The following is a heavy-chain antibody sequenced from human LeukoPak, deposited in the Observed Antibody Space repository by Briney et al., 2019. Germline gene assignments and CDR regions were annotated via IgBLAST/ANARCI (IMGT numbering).Heavy chain of an antibody. D-gene: IGHD3-22*01. V-gene: IGHV3-23*01. CDR2: ISGSGGST. CDR1: GFTFSTYG. Sequence: GGSLRLSCAASGFTFSTYGMSWVRQAPGKGLEWVSTISGSGGSTDYADSVKGRFTISRDNSKNTLYLQMNSLRAEDTAVYYCAKTTYYYDSSGYSRWGQGTLVTVSS. J-gene: IGHJ4*02. CDR3: AKTTYYYDSSGYSR.